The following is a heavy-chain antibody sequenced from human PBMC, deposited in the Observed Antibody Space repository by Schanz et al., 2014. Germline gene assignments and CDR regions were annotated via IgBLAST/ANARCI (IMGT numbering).Heavy chain of an antibody. CDR3: ARDRRNADLDY. CDR2: INSVGSNT. CDR1: GFTFSSHW. V-gene: IGHV3-74*01. Sequence: EVHLLESGGGLVPPGGSLRLSCAASGFTFSSHWMHWVRQDPGKGLVWVARINSVGSNTDYADSVTGRFTISRDNAKNTLYLQMNTLRAEDTALYYCARDRRNADLDYWGQGTLVTVSS. D-gene: IGHD1-1*01. J-gene: IGHJ4*02.